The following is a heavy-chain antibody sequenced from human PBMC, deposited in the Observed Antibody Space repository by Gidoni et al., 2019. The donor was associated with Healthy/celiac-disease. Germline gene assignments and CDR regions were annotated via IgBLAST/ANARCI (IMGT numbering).Heavy chain of an antibody. Sequence: EVQLVQSGAEVKKPGESLKISCKGSGYSFDSYWSGWVRQRPGKGLEWMGIIYPGDSDTRYSPSFQGKVTSSADKSISTAYLQWSSLKASDTAMYYCARGGTGYCKGYYYYGMDVWGQGTTVTVSS. CDR1: GYSFDSYW. D-gene: IGHD3-9*01. J-gene: IGHJ6*02. CDR2: IYPGDSDT. CDR3: ARGGTGYCKGYYYYGMDV. V-gene: IGHV5-51*03.